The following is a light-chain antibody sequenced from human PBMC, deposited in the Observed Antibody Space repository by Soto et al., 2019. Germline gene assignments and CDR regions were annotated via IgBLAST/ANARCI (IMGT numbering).Light chain of an antibody. J-gene: IGLJ2*01. CDR2: HVS. CDR3: CSYAGTYTVV. CDR1: SSDVGAYNY. Sequence: QPVLTQPRSVSGSPGQSVTISCTGTSSDVGAYNYVSWYQQHPGKAPKLIICHVSKRPSGVPDRFSGSNSGNTASLTISGLQAEDEADYYCCSYAGTYTVVFGGGTKLTVL. V-gene: IGLV2-11*01.